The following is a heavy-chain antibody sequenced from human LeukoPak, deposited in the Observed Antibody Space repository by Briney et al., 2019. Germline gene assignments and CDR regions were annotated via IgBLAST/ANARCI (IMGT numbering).Heavy chain of an antibody. CDR2: IKQDGSEK. CDR3: ARDQRYCSSSSCPWEPFDY. CDR1: GFTFSSYW. J-gene: IGHJ4*02. D-gene: IGHD2-2*01. Sequence: GGSLRLSCAASGFTFSSYWMSWVRQAPGKGLEWVANIKQDGSEKYYVDSVKGRFTISRDNAKNSLYLQMNSLRAEDTAVYYCARDQRYCSSSSCPWEPFDYWGQGTLVSVSS. V-gene: IGHV3-7*05.